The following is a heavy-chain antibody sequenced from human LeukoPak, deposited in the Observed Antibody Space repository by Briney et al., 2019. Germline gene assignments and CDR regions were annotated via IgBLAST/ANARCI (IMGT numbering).Heavy chain of an antibody. V-gene: IGHV4-59*08. CDR1: GGSISSYY. J-gene: IGHJ3*02. CDR2: IYYSGST. D-gene: IGHD3-16*01. CDR3: ARLVRGRDAFDI. Sequence: KPSETLSLTCTVSGGSISSYYWSWIRQPPGKGLEWIGYIYYSGSTNYNPSLKSRVTISVDTSKNQLSLKLSSVTAADTAVYYCARLVRGRDAFDIWGQGTMVTVSS.